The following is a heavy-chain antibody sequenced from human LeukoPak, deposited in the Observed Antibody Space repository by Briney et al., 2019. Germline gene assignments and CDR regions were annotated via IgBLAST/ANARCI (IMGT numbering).Heavy chain of an antibody. Sequence: ASVKVSCKASGGTFSSYAISWVRQAPGQGLEWMGGIIPIFGTANYAQKFQGRVTITADESTSTAYMELSSLRSGDTAVYYCARGAQYSSGYWGIVRWGQGTLVTVSS. J-gene: IGHJ4*02. CDR2: IIPIFGTA. CDR1: GGTFSSYA. CDR3: ARGAQYSSGYWGIVR. V-gene: IGHV1-69*13. D-gene: IGHD3-22*01.